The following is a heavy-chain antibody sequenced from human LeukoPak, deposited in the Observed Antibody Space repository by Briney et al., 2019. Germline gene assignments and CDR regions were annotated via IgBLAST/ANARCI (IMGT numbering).Heavy chain of an antibody. CDR1: GYPFISYY. V-gene: IGHV1-46*01. J-gene: IGHJ4*02. D-gene: IGHD3-10*01. CDR3: ARRPPEGSFDY. Sequence: GASVKVSCKASGYPFISYYIHWVRQAPGQGLEWMGMINPNGGGTSYGQKFQGQVTISADKSISTAYLQWSSLKASDTAMYYCARRPPEGSFDYWGQGTLVTVSS. CDR2: INPNGGGT.